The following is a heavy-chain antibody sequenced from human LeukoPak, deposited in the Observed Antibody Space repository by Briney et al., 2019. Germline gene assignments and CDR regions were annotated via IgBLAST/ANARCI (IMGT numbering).Heavy chain of an antibody. J-gene: IGHJ3*02. V-gene: IGHV4-34*01. CDR1: GGSFSGYY. CDR3: AKSNGYGLVDI. D-gene: IGHD3-10*01. CDR2: INHSGST. Sequence: TSETLSLTCAVYGGSFSGYYWSWIRQPPGKGLEWIGEINHSGSTNYNPSLKSRVTISLDTSRNQFSLKLNSVTAADTAVYYCAKSNGYGLVDIWGQGTMVTVSS.